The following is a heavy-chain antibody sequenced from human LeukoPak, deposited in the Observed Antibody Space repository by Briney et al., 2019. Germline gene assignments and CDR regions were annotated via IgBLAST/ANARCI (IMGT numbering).Heavy chain of an antibody. D-gene: IGHD3-22*01. CDR2: INHSGST. CDR3: ARDRSGYLPYFH. J-gene: IGHJ4*02. CDR1: GGSFRGYY. Sequence: PSETLSLTCAVYGGSFRGYYCSWVRQPPGKGLEWIGEINHSGSTNYNPSLKSRVTISVDTSKNQCSLRLSSVTAADTAVYYCARDRSGYLPYFHWGQGTLVTVSS. V-gene: IGHV4-34*01.